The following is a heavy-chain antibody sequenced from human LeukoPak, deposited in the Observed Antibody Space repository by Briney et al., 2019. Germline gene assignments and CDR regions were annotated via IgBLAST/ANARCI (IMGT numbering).Heavy chain of an antibody. CDR2: IIPILGIA. J-gene: IGHJ4*02. Sequence: VKVSCNASGGTFSSYAISWVRQAPGQGLEWMGRIIPILGIANYAQKFQGRVTITADKSTSTAYMELSSLRSEDTAVYYCARYSDGGSSDYFDYWGQGTLVTVSS. CDR3: ARYSDGGSSDYFDY. CDR1: GGTFSSYA. V-gene: IGHV1-69*04. D-gene: IGHD4-23*01.